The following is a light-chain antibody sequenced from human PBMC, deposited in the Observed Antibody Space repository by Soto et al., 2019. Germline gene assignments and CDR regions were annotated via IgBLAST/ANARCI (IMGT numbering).Light chain of an antibody. CDR2: GAS. J-gene: IGKJ2*01. CDR3: QQYNNWPLYT. Sequence: DIVMTQSPATLSVSPGERATLSCRASQSVSSNLAWYQQKPGQAPRLLIYGASTRATGIPARFSGSWSGTEFTLTISSLQSEDFAVYYCQQYNNWPLYTFGQGTKLEIK. CDR1: QSVSSN. V-gene: IGKV3-15*01.